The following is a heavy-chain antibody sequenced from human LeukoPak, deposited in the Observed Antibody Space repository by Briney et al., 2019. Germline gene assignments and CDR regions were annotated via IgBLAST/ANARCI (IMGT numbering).Heavy chain of an antibody. V-gene: IGHV4-59*01. Sequence: PSETLSLTCTVSGGSISSYYWSWIRQPPGKGLEWIGYIYYSGSTNYNPSLKSRVTISVDTSKNQFSLKLSSVTAADAAVYYCARQLAAFDYWGQGTLVTVSS. J-gene: IGHJ4*02. CDR1: GGSISSYY. CDR2: IYYSGST. CDR3: ARQLAAFDY. D-gene: IGHD2-2*01.